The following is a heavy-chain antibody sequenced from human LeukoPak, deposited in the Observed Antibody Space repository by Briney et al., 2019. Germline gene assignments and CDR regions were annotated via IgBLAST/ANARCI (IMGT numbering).Heavy chain of an antibody. Sequence: KPSETLSLTCTVSGGSISSYYWSWIRQPPGKGLEWIGYIYYSGSTNYNPSLKSRVTISVDTSKNQFSLKLSSVTAADTAVYYYARERSCYDNWFDPWGQGTLVTVSS. CDR3: ARERSCYDNWFDP. V-gene: IGHV4-59*01. CDR2: IYYSGST. J-gene: IGHJ5*02. D-gene: IGHD2-2*01. CDR1: GGSISSYY.